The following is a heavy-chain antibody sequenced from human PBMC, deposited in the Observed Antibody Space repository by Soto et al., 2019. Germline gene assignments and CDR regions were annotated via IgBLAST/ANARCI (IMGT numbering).Heavy chain of an antibody. CDR3: SKSIAYLQMNSLKTEDTAVYYCTRDTVKAYYDYIWGNPDAFDI. J-gene: IGHJ3*02. V-gene: IGHV4-39*01. Sequence: SETLPLTCTVSGGSISSTSSYWAWIRQPPGKGLEWVGSIYYLGNTYYNPSLGSRVTISVDTSKNQFSLKLSSVKGRFTISRDDSKSIAYLQMNSLKTEDTAVYYCTRDTVKAYYDYIWGNPDAFDIWGQGTMVTVSS. CDR1: GGSISSTSSY. D-gene: IGHD3-16*01. CDR2: IYYLGNT.